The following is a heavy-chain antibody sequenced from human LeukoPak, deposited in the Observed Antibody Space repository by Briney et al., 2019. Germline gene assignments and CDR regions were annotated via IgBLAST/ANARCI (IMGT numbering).Heavy chain of an antibody. J-gene: IGHJ4*02. CDR2: IKQDASEI. CDR1: GVTISGYW. CDR3: ATDGGPFDN. D-gene: IGHD3-10*01. V-gene: IGHV3-7*01. Sequence: QPGGSLRLSCAASGVTISGYWMSWVRQAPGKGLEWVANIKQDASEIYYVGSVKGRFTISRDNAKNSVFLQMNSLRAEDTAVYYCATDGGPFDNWGQGILVTVSS.